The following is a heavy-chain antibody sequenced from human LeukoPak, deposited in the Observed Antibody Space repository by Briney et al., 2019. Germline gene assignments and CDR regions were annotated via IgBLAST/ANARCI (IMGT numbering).Heavy chain of an antibody. Sequence: GGSLRLSCAASGFTFSRYWMSWVRQAPGKGLEWVANIKQDGSEKYYVDSVKGRLTISRDNAKNSLYLQMNSLRAEDTAVYYCARDGVLIYYFDYWGQGTLVTVFS. J-gene: IGHJ4*02. CDR1: GFTFSRYW. CDR2: IKQDGSEK. D-gene: IGHD2-8*01. CDR3: ARDGVLIYYFDY. V-gene: IGHV3-7*01.